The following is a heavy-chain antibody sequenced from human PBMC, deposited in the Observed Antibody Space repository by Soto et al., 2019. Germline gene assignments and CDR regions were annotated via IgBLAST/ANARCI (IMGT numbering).Heavy chain of an antibody. J-gene: IGHJ4*02. D-gene: IGHD3-22*01. CDR3: ARNVYYYDSSGPFDY. CDR2: IWYDGSNK. CDR1: GFTFSSYG. Sequence: GGSLRLSCAASGFTFSSYGMHWVRQAPGKGLEWVAVIWYDGSNKYYADSVKGRFTISRDNSKNTLYLQMNSLRAEDTAVYYCARNVYYYDSSGPFDYWGQGTLVTVSS. V-gene: IGHV3-33*01.